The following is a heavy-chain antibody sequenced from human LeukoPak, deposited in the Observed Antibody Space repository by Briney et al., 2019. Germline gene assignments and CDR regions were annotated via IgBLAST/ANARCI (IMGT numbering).Heavy chain of an antibody. J-gene: IGHJ4*02. V-gene: IGHV3-23*01. CDR2: ISGGGDTT. CDR3: AKDGYCSSTSCLFALIDS. Sequence: GGSLRLSCAASGFTFSSYAMSWVRQAPGKGLEWVSAISGGGDTTYYADSVRGRFTISRDNSKNSLYLQMNSLRAEDAAVYYCAKDGYCSSTSCLFALIDSWGQGTLVTVSS. D-gene: IGHD2-2*03. CDR1: GFTFSSYA.